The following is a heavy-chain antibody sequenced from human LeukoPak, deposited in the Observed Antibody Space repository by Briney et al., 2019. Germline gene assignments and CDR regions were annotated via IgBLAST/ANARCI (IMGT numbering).Heavy chain of an antibody. Sequence: ASVKVSCKASGYTFTSYAMHWVRQAPGQRLEWMGWINAGNGNTKYSQKFQGRVTITRDTSASTAYMELSSLRSEDTAVYYCARDWSGGYYYYMDVWGKGTTVTVSS. J-gene: IGHJ6*03. V-gene: IGHV1-3*01. D-gene: IGHD1-14*01. CDR3: ARDWSGGYYYYMDV. CDR2: INAGNGNT. CDR1: GYTFTSYA.